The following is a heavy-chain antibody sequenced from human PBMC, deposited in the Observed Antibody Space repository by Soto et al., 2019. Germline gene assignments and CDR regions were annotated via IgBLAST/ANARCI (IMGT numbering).Heavy chain of an antibody. J-gene: IGHJ5*02. Sequence: VQLQQWGAGLLKPSETLSLTCAVYGGSFSGYYWSWIRQPPGKGLEWIGEINHSGSTNYNPSLKSRVTISVDTSKNQFSLKLSSVTAADTAVYYCARSLLWFGEGFDPWGQGTLVTVSS. CDR1: GGSFSGYY. V-gene: IGHV4-34*01. CDR3: ARSLLWFGEGFDP. D-gene: IGHD3-10*01. CDR2: INHSGST.